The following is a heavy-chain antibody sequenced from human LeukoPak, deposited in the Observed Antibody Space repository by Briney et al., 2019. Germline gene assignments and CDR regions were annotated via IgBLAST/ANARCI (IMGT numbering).Heavy chain of an antibody. D-gene: IGHD1-26*01. J-gene: IGHJ4*02. V-gene: IGHV4-38-2*02. CDR2: IYHSGST. CDR1: GYSISSGYY. Sequence: SETLSLTCTVSGYSISSGYYWGWIRQPPGKGLEWIGSIYHSGSTYYNPSLKSRVTISVDTSKNQFSLKLSSVTAADTAVYYCARGSNEWELPHFDYWGQGTLVTVSS. CDR3: ARGSNEWELPHFDY.